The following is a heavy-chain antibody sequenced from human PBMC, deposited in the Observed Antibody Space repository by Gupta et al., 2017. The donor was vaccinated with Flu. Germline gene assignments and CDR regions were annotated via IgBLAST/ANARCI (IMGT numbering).Heavy chain of an antibody. D-gene: IGHD2-8*01. J-gene: IGHJ6*02. CDR1: GFSFSDSA. CDR3: TGSPVYAMDV. V-gene: IGHV3-73*02. Sequence: DVQLVESGGGLVQPGGSLKLSCAASGFSFSDSAMHWVRQASGKGLEWVGRIRSKANNYATSYAASVKGRFTISRDDSKNTAHLQMNSLRTEDTAVYYCTGSPVYAMDVWGQGTTATVSS. CDR2: IRSKANNYAT.